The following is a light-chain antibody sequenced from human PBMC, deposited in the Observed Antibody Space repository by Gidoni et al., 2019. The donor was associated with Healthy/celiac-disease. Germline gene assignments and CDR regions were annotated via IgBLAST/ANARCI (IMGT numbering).Light chain of an antibody. CDR1: QVISSY. CDR2: AAS. V-gene: IGKV1-8*01. Sequence: AIRMTQTPSSLSASKGDRVTITCRASQVISSYLAWYQQKPGKAPKLLIYAASTLQSGVPSRFSGSGSGTDFTLTISCLQSEDFATYYCQQYYSYPLTFGGGTKVEIK. CDR3: QQYYSYPLT. J-gene: IGKJ4*01.